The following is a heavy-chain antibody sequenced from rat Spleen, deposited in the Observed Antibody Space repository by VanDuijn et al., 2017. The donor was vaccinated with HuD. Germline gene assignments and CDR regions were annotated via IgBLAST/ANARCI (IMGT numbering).Heavy chain of an antibody. Sequence: EVQLVESGGGLVQPGRSLKLSCTASGFTFSTFPMVWVRQAPGKGLEWVASITNTGGGIYYPDSVKGRFTISRDNANSTLSLQMDSLRSEDTATFYCARRHYGYTDYFDYWGQGVMVTVSS. CDR1: GFTFSTFP. CDR2: ITNTGGGI. D-gene: IGHD1-9*01. CDR3: ARRHYGYTDYFDY. V-gene: IGHV5-46*01. J-gene: IGHJ2*01.